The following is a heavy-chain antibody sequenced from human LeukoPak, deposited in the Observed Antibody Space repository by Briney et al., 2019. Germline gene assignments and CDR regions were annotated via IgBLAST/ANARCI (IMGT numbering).Heavy chain of an antibody. CDR2: IYYSGST. D-gene: IGHD4-11*01. J-gene: IGHJ4*02. CDR1: GGSISSYY. CDR3: ARGTDYQFDY. Sequence: PSETLSLTCTVSGGSISSYYWSWIRQPPGKGLEWIGYIYYSGSTNYNPSLKSRVTISVDTSKNQFSLKVDSVTAADTAVYYCARGTDYQFDYWGQGTLATVSS. V-gene: IGHV4-59*01.